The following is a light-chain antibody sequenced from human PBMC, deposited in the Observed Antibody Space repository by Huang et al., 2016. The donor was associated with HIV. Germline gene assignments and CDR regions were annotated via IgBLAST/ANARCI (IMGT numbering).Light chain of an antibody. CDR3: QQSYSTPT. V-gene: IGKV1-39*01. CDR1: QSISSY. Sequence: DIQMTQSPSSLSASVGDRVTITCRASQSISSYVNWYQQKSGKAPKLPIYAASSLQSGVPSRFSGSGSGTDFTLTISSLQPEDFATYYCQQSYSTPTFGQGTRLEIK. J-gene: IGKJ5*01. CDR2: AAS.